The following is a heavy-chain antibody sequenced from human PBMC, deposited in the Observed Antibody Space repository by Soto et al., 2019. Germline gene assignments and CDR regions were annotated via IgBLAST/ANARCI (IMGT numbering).Heavy chain of an antibody. D-gene: IGHD1-1*01. CDR2: IYWDEDK. Sequence: QITLKESGPPLVRPTQTLTLTCSFSGFSLNTNGMGVGWIRQPPGKALEWLAFIYWDEDKRYSPSLKTRRTVTTDTSKNEVVLTLTNRDPLDTGTDYCVGWKYDNGLDLCGHGTTVTVS. V-gene: IGHV2-5*04. J-gene: IGHJ6*02. CDR1: GFSLNTNGMG. CDR3: VGWKYDNGLDL.